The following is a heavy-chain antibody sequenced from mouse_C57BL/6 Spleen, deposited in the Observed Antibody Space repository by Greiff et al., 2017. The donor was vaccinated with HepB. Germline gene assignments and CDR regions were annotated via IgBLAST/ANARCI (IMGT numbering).Heavy chain of an antibody. Sequence: VQLQQSGAELVRPGASVTLSCKASGYTFTDYEMHWVKQTPVHGLEWIGALDPETGGTAYNQKFKGKAILTADKSSSTAYMELRSLTSEDSAVYYCTRDYDYYAMDYWGQGTSVTVSS. CDR1: GYTFTDYE. CDR2: LDPETGGT. CDR3: TRDYDYYAMDY. D-gene: IGHD2-4*01. V-gene: IGHV1-15*01. J-gene: IGHJ4*01.